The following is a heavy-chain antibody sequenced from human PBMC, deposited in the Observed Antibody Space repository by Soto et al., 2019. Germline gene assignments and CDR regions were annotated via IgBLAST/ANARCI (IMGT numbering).Heavy chain of an antibody. CDR2: VYYTGST. D-gene: IGHD2-8*01. J-gene: IGHJ5*02. CDR1: GGSVSSANYY. Sequence: QLQLQESGPGLLKPSETLSLTCTVSGGSVSSANYYWGWIRQPPGQGLEWVASVYYTGSTYYNPSLKGRVAISVDTSKNPFSLTVTPVIAADPAVYHCARQGGGGNNGVFTWPDMGSWFDPWGQGTLVAVST. V-gene: IGHV4-39*01. CDR3: ARQGGGGNNGVFTWPDMGSWFDP.